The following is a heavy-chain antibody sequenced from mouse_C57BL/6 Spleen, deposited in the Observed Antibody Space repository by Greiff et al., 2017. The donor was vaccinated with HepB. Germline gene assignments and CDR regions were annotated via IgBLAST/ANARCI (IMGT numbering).Heavy chain of an antibody. J-gene: IGHJ2*01. CDR2: ISYDGSN. Sequence: EVKLMESGPGLVKPSQSLSLTCSVTGYSITSGYYWNWIRQFPGNKLEWMGYISYDGSNNYNPSLKNRISITRDTSKNQFFLKLNSVTTEDTATYYCARGEYDPLYFDYWGQGTTLTVSS. D-gene: IGHD2-10*02. CDR3: ARGEYDPLYFDY. V-gene: IGHV3-6*01. CDR1: GYSITSGYY.